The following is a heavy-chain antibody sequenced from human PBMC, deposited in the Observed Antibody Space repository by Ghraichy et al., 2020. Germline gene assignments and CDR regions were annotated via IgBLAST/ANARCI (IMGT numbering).Heavy chain of an antibody. CDR3: ARRRREYYDSSGYITDGAPFDY. Sequence: SQTLSLTCTVSGGSISSYYWSWIRQPPGKGLEWIGYIYYSGSTNYNPSLKSRVTISVDTSKNQFSLKLSSVTAADTAVYYCARRRREYYDSSGYITDGAPFDYWGQGTLVTVSS. V-gene: IGHV4-59*08. CDR1: GGSISSYY. D-gene: IGHD3-22*01. J-gene: IGHJ4*02. CDR2: IYYSGST.